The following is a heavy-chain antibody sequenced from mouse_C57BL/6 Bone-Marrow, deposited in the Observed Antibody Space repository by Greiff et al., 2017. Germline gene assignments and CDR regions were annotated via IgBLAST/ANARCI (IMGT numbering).Heavy chain of an antibody. D-gene: IGHD4-1*01. V-gene: IGHV1-80*01. Sequence: VQLQQSGAELVKPGASVKISCKASGYAFSSYWMNWVKQRPGKGLEWIGQIYPGDGDTNYNGKFKGKATLTADKSSSTAYMQLSSLTSEDSAVYFCARGRNWPYFDYWGQGTTLTVSS. CDR2: IYPGDGDT. CDR1: GYAFSSYW. J-gene: IGHJ2*01. CDR3: ARGRNWPYFDY.